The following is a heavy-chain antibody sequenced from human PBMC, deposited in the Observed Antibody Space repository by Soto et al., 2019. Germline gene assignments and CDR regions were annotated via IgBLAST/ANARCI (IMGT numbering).Heavy chain of an antibody. CDR2: IYTSVST. CDR3: ARARNYYYDGHFDY. Sequence: GTLSLTCTVSGGSISSYYWSWIRQPAGKGLEWIGRIYTSVSTNYDPSLKSRVTMSVDTSKNQFSLKLSSVTAADTAVYYCARARNYYYDGHFDYWGQGTLVTVSS. V-gene: IGHV4-4*07. J-gene: IGHJ4*02. CDR1: GGSISSYY. D-gene: IGHD3-22*01.